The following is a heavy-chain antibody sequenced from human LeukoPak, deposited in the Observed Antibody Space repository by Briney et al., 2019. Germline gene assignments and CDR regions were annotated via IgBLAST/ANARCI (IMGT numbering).Heavy chain of an antibody. CDR3: ARGTILGVAYDY. CDR1: ENTISNYE. CDR2: ISSSGGNI. Sequence: RGLLRLSCEVTENTISNYEMNWVRQAPGKGQEWVSYISSSGGNIYYADSVKGRFTISRDNAENLLSLQMNSLRAEDTAVYYCARGTILGVAYDYWGQGTLVTVSS. V-gene: IGHV3-48*03. D-gene: IGHD3-3*01. J-gene: IGHJ4*02.